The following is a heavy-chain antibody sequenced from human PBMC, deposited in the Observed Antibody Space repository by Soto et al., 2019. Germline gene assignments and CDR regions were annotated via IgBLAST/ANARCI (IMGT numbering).Heavy chain of an antibody. CDR3: ARDPGYCSGGSCHQETNYYYYYGMDV. V-gene: IGHV4-4*02. CDR1: GGSISSSNW. CDR2: IYHSGST. Sequence: SETLSLTCAVSGGSISSSNWWSWVRQPPGKGLEWIGEIYHSGSTNYNPSLKSRVTISVDKSKNQFSLKLSSVTAADTAVYYCARDPGYCSGGSCHQETNYYYYYGMDVWGQGTTVTVSS. J-gene: IGHJ6*02. D-gene: IGHD2-15*01.